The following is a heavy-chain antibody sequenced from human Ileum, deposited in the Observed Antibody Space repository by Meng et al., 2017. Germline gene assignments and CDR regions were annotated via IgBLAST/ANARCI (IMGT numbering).Heavy chain of an antibody. J-gene: IGHJ3*01. D-gene: IGHD5-18*01. CDR2: INQDGSEK. V-gene: IGHV3-7*01. CDR1: GFTFSSYW. Sequence: GESLKISCVASGFTFSSYWMTWVRHSPGKGLELVANINQDGSEKSYVDSVMGRFTISRDNAKNSVYLQMNTLRAEDTALYYCARDPGYGSFDVWGPGTRVTVSS. CDR3: ARDPGYGSFDV.